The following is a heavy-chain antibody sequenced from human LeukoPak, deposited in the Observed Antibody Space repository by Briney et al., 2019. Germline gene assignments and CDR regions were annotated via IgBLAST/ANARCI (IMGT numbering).Heavy chain of an antibody. CDR3: ARDRGAYCGGDCYVGCDY. D-gene: IGHD2-21*02. CDR2: IAGSSGYI. V-gene: IGHV3-21*01. CDR1: GFTFISYT. Sequence: GGSLRLFCAASGFTFISYTRNWVRQAPGQGLEWVSSIAGSSGYISYADSVKGRFTISRDHAKKSLYLQMTSLTAEDTAVYYCARDRGAYCGGDCYVGCDYWGRGTLVTVSS. J-gene: IGHJ4*01.